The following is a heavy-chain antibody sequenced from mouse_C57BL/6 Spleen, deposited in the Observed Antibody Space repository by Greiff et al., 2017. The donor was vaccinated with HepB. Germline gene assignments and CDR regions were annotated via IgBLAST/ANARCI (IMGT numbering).Heavy chain of an antibody. CDR2: IRSKSNNYAT. Sequence: EVQRVESGGGLVQPKGSLKLSCAASGFSFNTYAMNWVRQAPGKGLEWVARIRSKSNNYATYYADSVKDRFTISRDDSESMLYLQMNNLKTEDTAMYYCVTELLRHQFAYWGQGTLVTVSA. J-gene: IGHJ3*01. CDR1: GFSFNTYA. V-gene: IGHV10-1*01. D-gene: IGHD1-2*01. CDR3: VTELLRHQFAY.